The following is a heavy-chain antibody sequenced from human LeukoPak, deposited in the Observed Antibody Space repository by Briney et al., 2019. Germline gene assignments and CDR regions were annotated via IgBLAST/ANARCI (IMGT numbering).Heavy chain of an antibody. CDR1: GFTFSNAW. CDR2: IKSKTDGGTT. Sequence: GGSLRLSCAASGFTFSNAWMNWVRQAPGKGLEWVGRIKSKTDGGTTDYAAPVKGRFTISRDDSKNTLYLQMNSLRAEDTAVYYCAREIERWFDPWGQGTLVTVSS. J-gene: IGHJ5*02. V-gene: IGHV3-15*07. CDR3: AREIERWFDP.